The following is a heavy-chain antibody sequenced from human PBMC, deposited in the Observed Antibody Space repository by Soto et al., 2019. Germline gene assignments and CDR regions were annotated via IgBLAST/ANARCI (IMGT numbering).Heavy chain of an antibody. D-gene: IGHD1-7*01. CDR1: GDSVSSNSAA. V-gene: IGHV6-1*01. Sequence: QVQLQESGPGLVKPSQTLSLTCVISGDSVSSNSAAWNWIRQSPSRGLEWLGRTYYRTRWYYDYAVSDRSRITVNPDTSKNQFSLQLTSVTPEDTAVYYCAGTTSHYWYYMDVWGKGTTVTVSS. CDR2: TYYRTRWYY. J-gene: IGHJ6*03. CDR3: AGTTSHYWYYMDV.